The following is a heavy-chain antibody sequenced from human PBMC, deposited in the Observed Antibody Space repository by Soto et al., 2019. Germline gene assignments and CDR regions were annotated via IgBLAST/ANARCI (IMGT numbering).Heavy chain of an antibody. J-gene: IGHJ6*02. Sequence: GGSLRLSCAASGFTFSSCAMSWVRQAPGKGLEWVSAISGSGGSTYYADSVKGRFTISRDNSKNTLYLQMNSLRAEDTAVYYCLIVVVVAAKSRGMDVWGQGTTVTGSS. CDR1: GFTFSSCA. CDR2: ISGSGGST. CDR3: LIVVVVAAKSRGMDV. D-gene: IGHD2-15*01. V-gene: IGHV3-23*01.